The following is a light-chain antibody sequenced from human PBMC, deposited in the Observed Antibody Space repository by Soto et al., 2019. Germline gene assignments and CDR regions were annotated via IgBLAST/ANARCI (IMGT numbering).Light chain of an antibody. V-gene: IGKV1-39*01. Sequence: DIQMTQSPSTLSASVGDRVTITCRASQTINNYLNWYQQKPGKAPKCRIYGASSLQSGVSSRFSGRGSGTDYTLTLSSLQPEDVATYYCQQSYDSPPTFGGGTKVEIK. J-gene: IGKJ4*01. CDR1: QTINNY. CDR3: QQSYDSPPT. CDR2: GAS.